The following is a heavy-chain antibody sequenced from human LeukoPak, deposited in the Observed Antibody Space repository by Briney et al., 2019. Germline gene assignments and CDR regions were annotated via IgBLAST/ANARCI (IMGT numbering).Heavy chain of an antibody. J-gene: IGHJ4*02. CDR3: ARTAAHRFDY. D-gene: IGHD6-13*01. CDR1: GYTFPSYF. Sequence: GASVKVSCKASGYTFPSYFMHWVRQAPGQGLEWMGIINPTGGSTTYAQKFQGRVTMTRDTSTSTVYMELSSLRSDDTAAYYCARTAAHRFDYWGQGTLVTVSS. CDR2: INPTGGST. V-gene: IGHV1-46*01.